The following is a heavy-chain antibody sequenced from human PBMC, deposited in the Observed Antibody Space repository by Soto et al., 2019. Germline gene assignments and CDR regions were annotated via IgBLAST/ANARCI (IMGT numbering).Heavy chain of an antibody. CDR3: ARGYSSGWDLGYYYGMDG. V-gene: IGHV1-69*01. J-gene: IGHJ6*02. Sequence: QVQLVQSGAEVKKPGSSVKVSCKASGGTFSSYAISWVRQAPGQGLEWMGGIIPIFGTANYAQKFQGRVTITADESTSTAYMELSSLRSEDTAVYYCARGYSSGWDLGYYYGMDGWGQGTPVTVSS. D-gene: IGHD6-19*01. CDR2: IIPIFGTA. CDR1: GGTFSSYA.